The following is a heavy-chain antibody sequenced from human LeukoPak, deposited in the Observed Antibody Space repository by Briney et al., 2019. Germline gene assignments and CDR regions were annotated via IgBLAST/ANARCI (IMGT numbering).Heavy chain of an antibody. Sequence: KASETLSLTCTVSGGAISSYYWTWFRQPPGKGLEWIGYIYYTGSTNYNPSLDSRVTISVDMSKNQVSLNLSSVTAADTALYYCARSCPPIYYYYYYMDVWGKGTTVTASS. CDR1: GGAISSYY. CDR3: ARSCPPIYYYYYYMDV. CDR2: IYYTGST. V-gene: IGHV4-59*12. J-gene: IGHJ6*03.